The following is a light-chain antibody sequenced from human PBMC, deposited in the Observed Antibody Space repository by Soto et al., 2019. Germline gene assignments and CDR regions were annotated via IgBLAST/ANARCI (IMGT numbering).Light chain of an antibody. CDR1: QDISSH. V-gene: IGKV1-9*01. Sequence: DIQLTQSPSFLSASVGDRVTITCRASQDISSHLAWYQQKPGKAPKLLMYAASTLQSGVPSGFGGSGSGTEFSLTITSLQPEDFGTYSCQQVKTYPLTCGGGTKVEIK. CDR2: AAS. J-gene: IGKJ4*02. CDR3: QQVKTYPLT.